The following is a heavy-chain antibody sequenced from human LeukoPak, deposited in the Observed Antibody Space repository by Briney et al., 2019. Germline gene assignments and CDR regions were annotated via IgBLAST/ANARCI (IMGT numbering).Heavy chain of an antibody. CDR2: IYYSGTT. D-gene: IGHD6-19*01. V-gene: IGHV4-31*03. J-gene: IGHJ4*02. Sequence: SQTLSLTCTVSGGSISSGGYYWTWIRRHPGKGLEWIGCIYYSGTTYAHPSLKNRLSLSLDTSKNQLSLKLSSMTAADTAVYYCARDRGGYSSGPIDYWGQGTLVTVSS. CDR3: ARDRGGYSSGPIDY. CDR1: GGSISSGGYY.